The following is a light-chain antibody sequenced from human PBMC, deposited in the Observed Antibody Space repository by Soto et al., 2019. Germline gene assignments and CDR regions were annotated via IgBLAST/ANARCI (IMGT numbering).Light chain of an antibody. CDR1: QSISSF. CDR3: QQFHSFSRT. CDR2: AAS. J-gene: IGKJ1*01. V-gene: IGKV1-5*01. Sequence: DIQMTQSPSSLSASVGDRVTITCLASQSISSFLNWYQQKPGKAPKLLIYAASSLESGVPARFSGSGSGTEFTLTISSLQPEDFATYYCQQFHSFSRTFGQGTKVDIK.